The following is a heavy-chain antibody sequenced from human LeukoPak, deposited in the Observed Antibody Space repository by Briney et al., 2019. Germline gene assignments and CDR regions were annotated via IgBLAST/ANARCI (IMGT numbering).Heavy chain of an antibody. CDR1: GFTFSDYY. V-gene: IGHV3-11*01. CDR3: ARIVVVPAAIDAFDI. D-gene: IGHD2-2*01. J-gene: IGHJ3*02. Sequence: AGGSLRLSCAASGFTFSDYYMTWLRQAPGKGLEGVSYISSSGSTIYYADSVKGRFTISRDNAKNSLYLQMNSLRAEDTAVYYCARIVVVPAAIDAFDIWGQGTMVTVSS. CDR2: ISSSGSTI.